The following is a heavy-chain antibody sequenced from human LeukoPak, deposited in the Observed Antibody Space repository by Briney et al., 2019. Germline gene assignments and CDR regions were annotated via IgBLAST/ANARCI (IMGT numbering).Heavy chain of an antibody. J-gene: IGHJ4*02. Sequence: PGGSLRLSCAASGFTFSSYAMSWVRQAPGKGLEWVSAISGSGGSTYYADSVKGRFTISRDNSKNTLYLQVNSLRAEDAAVYNCAKSQVFGMVDYGCQGTLVTVSA. D-gene: IGHD3-10*01. CDR2: ISGSGGST. CDR1: GFTFSSYA. CDR3: AKSQVFGMVDY. V-gene: IGHV3-23*01.